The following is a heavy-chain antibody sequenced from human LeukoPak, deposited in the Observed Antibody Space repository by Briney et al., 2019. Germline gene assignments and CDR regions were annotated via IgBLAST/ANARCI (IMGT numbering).Heavy chain of an antibody. J-gene: IGHJ4*02. CDR3: AKDSAGSVDY. Sequence: LSGGSLRLSCAASGFTFSSYGMPWVRQAPGKGLEWVAVISYDGSNKYYADSVKGRFTISRDNSKNTLYLQMNSLRAEDTAVYYCAKDSAGSVDYWGRGTLVTVSS. D-gene: IGHD6-19*01. V-gene: IGHV3-30*18. CDR2: ISYDGSNK. CDR1: GFTFSSYG.